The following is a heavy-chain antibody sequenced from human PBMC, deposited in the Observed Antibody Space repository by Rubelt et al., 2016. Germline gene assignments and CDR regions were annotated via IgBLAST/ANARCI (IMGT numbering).Heavy chain of an antibody. D-gene: IGHD5-12*01. CDR2: IYSTGST. CDR3: ARSRGIVASFFDF. J-gene: IGHJ4*02. V-gene: IGHV3-66*01. CDR1: GFTFRRYW. Sequence: GGNLVQPGGSLRLSCAASGFTFRRYWMHWVRQAPGKGLVWVSTIYSTGSTYYAGSVKGRFTISRDKNTLYLQMDSLRAEDTAVYYCARSRGIVASFFDFWGQGTLVTVSS.